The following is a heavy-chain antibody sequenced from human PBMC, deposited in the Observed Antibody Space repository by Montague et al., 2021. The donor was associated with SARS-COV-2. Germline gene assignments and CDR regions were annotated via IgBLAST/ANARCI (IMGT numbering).Heavy chain of an antibody. J-gene: IGHJ6*02. Sequence: CAISGDSVSSNSATWNWVRQSPSRGLEWLGRTYYRSKWYNDYAVALRGRVTIHPDTSKNQFSLQLNPVTPEDTAIYYCTSGREGNYNVMDVWGQGTTVTVS. CDR2: TYYRSKWYN. V-gene: IGHV6-1*01. D-gene: IGHD1-1*01. CDR3: TSGREGNYNVMDV. CDR1: GDSVSSNSAT.